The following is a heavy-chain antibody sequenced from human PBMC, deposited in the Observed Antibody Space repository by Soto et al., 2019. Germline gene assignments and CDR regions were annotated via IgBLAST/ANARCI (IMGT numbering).Heavy chain of an antibody. CDR1: GGTFSRYT. CDR2: IIPILDIP. D-gene: IGHD2-8*02. J-gene: IGHJ6*02. Sequence: QVQLVQSGAEVKKPGSSVKVSCKASGGTFSRYTFTWVRQAPGQGLEWMGRIIPILDIPNYAQNFQGRVTITADKSQSTAYMELSSLTSDDTAVYYCASHFTGVLVLGTSPPGGDNYGWDVWGQGTTVTVSS. V-gene: IGHV1-69*02. CDR3: ASHFTGVLVLGTSPPGGDNYGWDV.